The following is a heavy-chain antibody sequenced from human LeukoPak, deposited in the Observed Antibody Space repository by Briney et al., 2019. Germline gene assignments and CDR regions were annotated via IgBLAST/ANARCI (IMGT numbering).Heavy chain of an antibody. CDR2: ISPKSGNT. Sequence: GASVKVSRYGSGYTFTDYYIQWVRQAPGQGLEWLGWISPKSGNTYYAQKFEGRVTMTADTSISTAYMELTSLRSDDTAIYFCARVVPAPHWFPPSQIAYWGQRTLLTVSS. CDR3: ARVVPAPHWFPPSQIAY. CDR1: GYTFTDYY. J-gene: IGHJ4*02. V-gene: IGHV1-2*02. D-gene: IGHD3-9*01.